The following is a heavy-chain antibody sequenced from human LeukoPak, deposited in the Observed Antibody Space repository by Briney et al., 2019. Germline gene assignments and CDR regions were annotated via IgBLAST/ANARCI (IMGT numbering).Heavy chain of an antibody. J-gene: IGHJ4*02. V-gene: IGHV3-11*05. CDR3: ARGGGGFDY. CDR1: GFTFSDYF. Sequence: GGSLGLSCAASGFTFSDYFMSWLRQAPGKGLEWVSYISSSSTSRNYADSVKGRFTISRDNAKNSLYLQMNSLRAEDTAVYYCARGGGGFDYWGQGTLVTVSS. CDR2: ISSSSTSR. D-gene: IGHD3-16*01.